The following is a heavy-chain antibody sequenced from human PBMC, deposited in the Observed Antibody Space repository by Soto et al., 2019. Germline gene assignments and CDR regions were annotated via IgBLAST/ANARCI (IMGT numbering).Heavy chain of an antibody. CDR3: ARVDWNDGYYYHGMDV. V-gene: IGHV5-51*07. Sequence: GESLKISCRGSGYSFSSYWIGWVHQKPGKGLEWMGIVYPGDSDTRYSPSFQGQVIISADKSIRTAYLQWSSLKTSDTAIYYCARVDWNDGYYYHGMDVWGQGTTVIVSS. CDR1: GYSFSSYW. D-gene: IGHD1-1*01. CDR2: VYPGDSDT. J-gene: IGHJ6*02.